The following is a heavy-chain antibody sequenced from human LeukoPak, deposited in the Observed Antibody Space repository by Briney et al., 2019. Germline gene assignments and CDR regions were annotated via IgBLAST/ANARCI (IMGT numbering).Heavy chain of an antibody. D-gene: IGHD3-22*01. Sequence: GGSLRLSCAASGFTFRNYAMGCVRQAPGKGLEWVSVISAADGDNTYYADSVKGRFSISRDNSNYTLHLQMNSLRAEDTAVFYCAKFKGHYYYDSSGYCDNWGQGALVTVSS. CDR3: AKFKGHYYYDSSGYCDN. CDR1: GFTFRNYA. CDR2: ISAADGDNT. V-gene: IGHV3-23*01. J-gene: IGHJ4*02.